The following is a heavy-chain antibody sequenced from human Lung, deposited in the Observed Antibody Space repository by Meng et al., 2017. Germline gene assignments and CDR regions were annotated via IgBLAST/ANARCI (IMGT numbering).Heavy chain of an antibody. CDR3: ARGPTTMAHDFGY. Sequence: QVQLQQWGAGLLKHSETLSLTCVVSGGSFSDYYWSWIRQPPGKGLEWIGEINHSGSTNYNPSLESRATISVDTSQNNLSLKLGSVTAADSAVYYCARGPTTMAHDFGYWGQGTLVTVSS. V-gene: IGHV4-34*01. CDR2: INHSGST. D-gene: IGHD4-11*01. CDR1: GGSFSDYY. J-gene: IGHJ4*02.